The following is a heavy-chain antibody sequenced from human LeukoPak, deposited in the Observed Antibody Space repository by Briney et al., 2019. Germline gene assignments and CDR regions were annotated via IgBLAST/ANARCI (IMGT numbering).Heavy chain of an antibody. J-gene: IGHJ4*02. Sequence: KSSETLSLTCAVSGYSITSTYWWGWIRQTPGTGLEWIGSLHHSGSTSYSPSLKSRVTISADTSKNQFSLRLSSVTAADTAVYYFARVGGDHSTGHYSVDYWGQGTLVTVSS. D-gene: IGHD3-22*01. CDR2: LHHSGST. CDR1: GYSITSTYW. V-gene: IGHV4-38-2*01. CDR3: ARVGGDHSTGHYSVDY.